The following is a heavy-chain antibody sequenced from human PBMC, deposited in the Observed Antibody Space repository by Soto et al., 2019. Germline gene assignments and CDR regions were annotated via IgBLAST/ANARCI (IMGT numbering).Heavy chain of an antibody. CDR2: MNPNSGNT. CDR1: GYTFTSYD. CDR3: ARAYDSSGYYLEDY. Sequence: QVQLVQSGAEVKKPGASVKVSCKASGYTFTSYDINWVRQATGQGLEWMGWMNPNSGNTGYAQKFQGRVTMTKNTSISTAYMELSSLRSEDTAVYYCARAYDSSGYYLEDYWGQGTLVTVSS. V-gene: IGHV1-8*01. D-gene: IGHD3-22*01. J-gene: IGHJ4*02.